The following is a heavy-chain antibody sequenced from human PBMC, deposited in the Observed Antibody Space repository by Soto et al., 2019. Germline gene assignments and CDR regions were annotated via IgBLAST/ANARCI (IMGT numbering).Heavy chain of an antibody. CDR1: GGSISSSNW. V-gene: IGHV4-4*02. J-gene: IGHJ4*02. CDR2: IYHSGST. Sequence: QVQLQESGPGLVKPSGTLSLTCAVSGGSISSSNWWSWVRQPPGKRLEWIGEIYHSGSTNYNPSLKSRVTISVDKSNNKFSLELSSVTAAYTAGHYCPRGRPQIANPLDYWGQGTLVTVSS. CDR3: PRGRPQIANPLDY.